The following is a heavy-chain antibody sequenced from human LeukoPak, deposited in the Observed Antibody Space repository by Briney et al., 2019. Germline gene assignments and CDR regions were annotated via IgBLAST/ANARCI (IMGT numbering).Heavy chain of an antibody. D-gene: IGHD3-10*01. CDR1: GGSISNNNYY. Sequence: SETLSLTCTVSGGSISNNNYYWGYIRQPPGKGLEWIGSIYYSGNTYQNTSLKSRVSISVDTSKNQFSLKLSSVTAADTAVYYCARHGRLSSVSYYGLVDIWGQGTMVTVSS. CDR2: IYYSGNT. CDR3: ARHGRLSSVSYYGLVDI. V-gene: IGHV4-39*01. J-gene: IGHJ3*02.